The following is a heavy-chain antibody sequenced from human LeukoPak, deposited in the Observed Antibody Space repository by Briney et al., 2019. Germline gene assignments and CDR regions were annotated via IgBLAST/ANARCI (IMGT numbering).Heavy chain of an antibody. D-gene: IGHD6-13*01. V-gene: IGHV4-34*01. J-gene: IGHJ4*02. Sequence: PPETLSLTCAVYGGSFSGYYWSWIRQPPGKGLEWIGEINHSGSTNYNPSLKSRVTISVDTSKNQFSLKLSSVTAADTAVYYCAREYSSSWYLDYWGQGTLVTVSS. CDR3: AREYSSSWYLDY. CDR2: INHSGST. CDR1: GGSFSGYY.